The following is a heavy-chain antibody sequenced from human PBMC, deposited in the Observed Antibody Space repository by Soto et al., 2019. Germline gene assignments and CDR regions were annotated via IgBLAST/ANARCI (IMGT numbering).Heavy chain of an antibody. CDR2: INSDGGTT. J-gene: IGHJ6*02. CDR3: ARGSEYSYGAHYYGMDV. V-gene: IGHV3-74*01. CDR1: RFMFSSYW. D-gene: IGHD5-18*01. Sequence: LRLSCAASRFMFSSYWMHWVRQAPGRGLVWVSRINSDGGTTTYADSVKGRFTISRDNAKTTLYLQMNSLRAEDTAVYYCARGSEYSYGAHYYGMDVWGQGTTVTVSS.